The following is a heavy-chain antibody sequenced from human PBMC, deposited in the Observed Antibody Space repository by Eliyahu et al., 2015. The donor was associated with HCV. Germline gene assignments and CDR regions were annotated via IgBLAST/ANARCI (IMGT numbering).Heavy chain of an antibody. V-gene: IGHV3-7*01. CDR1: GFTFXSYW. CDR2: IKQDGSEK. Sequence: EVQLVESGGGLVQPGGSLRLSCXASGFTFXSYWMSWVRQAPGKGLEWVANIKQDGSEKYYVDSVKGRFTISRDNAKNSLYLQMNSLRAEDTAVYYCARDSRLGGSGDFDYWGQGTLVTVSS. J-gene: IGHJ4*02. D-gene: IGHD2-15*01. CDR3: ARDSRLGGSGDFDY.